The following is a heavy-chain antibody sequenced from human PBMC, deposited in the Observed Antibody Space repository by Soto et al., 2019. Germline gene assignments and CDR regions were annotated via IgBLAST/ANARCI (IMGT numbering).Heavy chain of an antibody. Sequence: QVQLVQSGAEVKKPGASVKVSCKASGYTFTSYDINWVRQATGQGLEWMGWMNPNSGNTGYAQKFQGRVTMTRNTSXXTXYTXLSSLRSEDTAVYYCARALGRGYSYGHYYYYGMDVWGQGTTVTVSS. CDR2: MNPNSGNT. D-gene: IGHD5-18*01. CDR1: GYTFTSYD. V-gene: IGHV1-8*01. CDR3: ARALGRGYSYGHYYYYGMDV. J-gene: IGHJ6*02.